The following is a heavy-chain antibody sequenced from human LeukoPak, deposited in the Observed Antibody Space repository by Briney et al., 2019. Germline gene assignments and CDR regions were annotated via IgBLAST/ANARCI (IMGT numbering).Heavy chain of an antibody. J-gene: IGHJ4*02. V-gene: IGHV3-23*01. CDR2: ISGSGGST. CDR3: AKTLPLSWELLEGIFDY. CDR1: GFTFNSYA. Sequence: PGGSLRLSCAASGFTFNSYAMSWVRQAPGKGLEWVSAISGSGGSTYYADSVKGRFTISRDNSKNTLYLQMNSLRAEDTAVYYCAKTLPLSWELLEGIFDYWGQGTLVTVSS. D-gene: IGHD1-26*01.